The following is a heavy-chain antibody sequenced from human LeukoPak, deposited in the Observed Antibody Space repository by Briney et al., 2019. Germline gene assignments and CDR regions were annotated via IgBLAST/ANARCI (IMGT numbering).Heavy chain of an antibody. V-gene: IGHV3-48*03. CDR1: GFSFSSSE. J-gene: IGHJ4*02. CDR2: ISSSGSTI. CDR3: TTEKWDLPL. D-gene: IGHD1-26*01. Sequence: GGSLRLSCAASGFSFSSSEMNWVRQAPGKGLEWVSYISSSGSTIYYADSVKGRFTISRDNAKNSLYLQMKSLKTEDTAVYYCTTEKWDLPLWGQGTLVTVSS.